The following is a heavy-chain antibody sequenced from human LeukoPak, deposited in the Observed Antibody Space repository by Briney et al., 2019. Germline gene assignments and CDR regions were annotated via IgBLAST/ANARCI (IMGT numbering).Heavy chain of an antibody. CDR1: GFTFSSYS. CDR2: ISSSSSYI. CDR3: ARELRLGIVVVPERGGAFDI. D-gene: IGHD2-2*01. J-gene: IGHJ3*02. V-gene: IGHV3-21*01. Sequence: GGSLRLACAASGFTFSSYSMNWVRQAPGKGLEWVSSISSSSSYIYYADSVKGRFTISRDNAKNSLYLQMNSLRAEDTAVYYCARELRLGIVVVPERGGAFDIWGQETMVTVSS.